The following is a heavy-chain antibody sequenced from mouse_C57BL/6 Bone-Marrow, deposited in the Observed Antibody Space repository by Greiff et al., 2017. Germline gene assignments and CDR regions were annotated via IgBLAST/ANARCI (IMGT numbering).Heavy chain of an antibody. CDR2: ISTYYGDA. CDR3: APPRNDY. CDR1: GYTFTDYA. D-gene: IGHD2-10*02. V-gene: IGHV1-67*01. Sequence: VKLVESGPELVRPGVSVKISCKGSGYTFTDYAMHWMKQSHAKSLEWIGVISTYYGDASYKQKFKDKATMSVDKSSSTAYLELARLKSEYSAFYSCAPPRNDYWGQGTTLTVSS. J-gene: IGHJ2*01.